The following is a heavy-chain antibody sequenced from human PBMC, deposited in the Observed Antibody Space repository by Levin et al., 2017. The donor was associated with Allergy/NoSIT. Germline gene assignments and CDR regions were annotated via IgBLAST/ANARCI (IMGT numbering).Heavy chain of an antibody. CDR1: GFALRNYA. J-gene: IGHJ6*03. CDR3: SRFPLRMPEYYMDV. D-gene: IGHD6-6*01. Sequence: GGSLRLSCAASGFALRNYAMTWVRQAPGKGLEWVSDISGSGGSTYYTDSVKGRFTISRDNSKSTLYLHMNSLRVDDTAAYSCSRFPLRMPEYYMDVWGKGTTVTVSS. V-gene: IGHV3-23*01. CDR2: ISGSGGST.